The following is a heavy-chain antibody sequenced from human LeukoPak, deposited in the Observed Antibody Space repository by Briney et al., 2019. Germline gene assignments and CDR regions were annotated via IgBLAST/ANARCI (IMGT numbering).Heavy chain of an antibody. CDR3: ARDSSSGWPHSFDY. Sequence: ASVKVSCKASGYTFTSYGISWVRQAPGQGLEWMGWISAYNGNTNYAQKLQGRVTMTTDTSTSTAYMELSSLRSEDTAVYYCARDSSSGWPHSFDYWGQGTLVTVSS. V-gene: IGHV1-18*01. D-gene: IGHD6-19*01. CDR2: ISAYNGNT. J-gene: IGHJ4*02. CDR1: GYTFTSYG.